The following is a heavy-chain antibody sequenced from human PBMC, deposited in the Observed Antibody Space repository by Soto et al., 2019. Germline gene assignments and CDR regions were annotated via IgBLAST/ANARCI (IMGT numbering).Heavy chain of an antibody. CDR3: ARDPHAAWGIMITFGGVIVDAFDI. D-gene: IGHD3-16*02. J-gene: IGHJ3*02. Sequence: PGGSLRLSCASSGFTFSDYYMSWIRQAPGKGLEWVSYISSSGSTIYYADSVKGRFTISRDNAKNSLYLQMNSLRAEDTAVYYCARDPHAAWGIMITFGGVIVDAFDIWGQGTMVTVSS. V-gene: IGHV3-11*01. CDR1: GFTFSDYY. CDR2: ISSSGSTI.